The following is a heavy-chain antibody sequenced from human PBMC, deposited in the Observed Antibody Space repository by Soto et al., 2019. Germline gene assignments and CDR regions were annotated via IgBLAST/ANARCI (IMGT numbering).Heavy chain of an antibody. CDR1: DYTFNSYG. Sequence: QVQLVQSGDELKKPGASVKVSCKASDYTFNSYGISWVRKAPGQGLEWMGWLSGDNGDIKYAQKFQGRVTMTTDISTSTVYMELRSLSSDDTAVYFCAGSRGFGFDFWGQGILVTVSS. CDR2: LSGDNGDI. CDR3: AGSRGFGFDF. J-gene: IGHJ4*02. V-gene: IGHV1-18*01. D-gene: IGHD2-15*01.